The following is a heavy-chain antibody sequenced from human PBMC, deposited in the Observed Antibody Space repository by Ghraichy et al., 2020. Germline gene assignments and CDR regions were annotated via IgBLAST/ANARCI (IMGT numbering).Heavy chain of an antibody. V-gene: IGHV2-26*01. D-gene: IGHD3-9*01. CDR1: GFSLSNARMG. Sequence: SGPTLVKPTETLTLTCTVSGFSLSNARMGVSWIRQPPGKALEWLAHIFSNDEKSYSTSLKSRLTISKDTSKSQVVLTMTNMDPVDTATYYCARTHYDILTGYEGLDYWGQGTLVTVSS. J-gene: IGHJ4*02. CDR3: ARTHYDILTGYEGLDY. CDR2: IFSNDEK.